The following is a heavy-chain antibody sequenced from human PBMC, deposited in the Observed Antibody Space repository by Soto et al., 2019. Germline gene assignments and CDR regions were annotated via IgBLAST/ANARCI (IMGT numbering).Heavy chain of an antibody. J-gene: IGHJ2*01. CDR2: ISYDGSNK. CDR1: GFTFSSYA. V-gene: IGHV3-30-3*01. D-gene: IGHD5-18*01. CDR3: ARDPLWGTAMVLWYFDL. Sequence: PGGSLRLSCAASGFTFSSYAMHWVRQAPGKGLEWVAVISYDGSNKYYADSVKGRFTISRDNSKNTLYLQMNSLRAEDTAVYYCARDPLWGTAMVLWYFDLWGRGTQVTVSS.